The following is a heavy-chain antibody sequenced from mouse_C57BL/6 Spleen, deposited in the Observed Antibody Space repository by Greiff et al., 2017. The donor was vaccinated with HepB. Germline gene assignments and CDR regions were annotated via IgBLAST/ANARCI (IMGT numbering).Heavy chain of an antibody. V-gene: IGHV1-26*01. D-gene: IGHD2-4*01. CDR2: INPNNGGT. J-gene: IGHJ1*03. CDR1: GYTFTDYY. CDR3: ARCDYDDGPWYFDV. Sequence: VQLQQSGPELVKPGASVKISCKASGYTFTDYYMNWVKQSHGKSLEWIGDINPNNGGTSYNQKFKGKATLTVDKSSSTAYMELRSLTSEDSAVYYCARCDYDDGPWYFDVWGTGTTVTVSS.